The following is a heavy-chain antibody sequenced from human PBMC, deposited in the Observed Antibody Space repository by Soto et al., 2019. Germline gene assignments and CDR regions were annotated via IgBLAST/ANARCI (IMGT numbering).Heavy chain of an antibody. V-gene: IGHV5-51*01. J-gene: IGHJ3*01. Sequence: GESLKISCKTSGYRFTRYWIGWVRQMPGKGLEYMGIIHPVDSDARYDPSFQGQVTISAAKSINTAYLQWTSLKASDTAVYYCARQPPDDAFDVWGQGTMGRVSS. CDR3: ARQPPDDAFDV. CDR2: IHPVDSDA. CDR1: GYRFTRYW.